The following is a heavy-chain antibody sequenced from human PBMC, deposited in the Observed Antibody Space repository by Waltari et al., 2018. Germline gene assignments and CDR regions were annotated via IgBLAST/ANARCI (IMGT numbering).Heavy chain of an antibody. Sequence: EVQLVESGGTLVEPGGSLGLSCEASALVFTKLWMRGVRQAPGKGPQWGGHIKGKADGGTTDYAAPVKGRFTISRDDSKKTLFLQMSGLKTDDTAIYFCATNGYTSTWYDYWGQGTLVSVSS. V-gene: IGHV3-15*02. CDR1: ALVFTKLW. D-gene: IGHD5-18*01. CDR2: IKGKADGGTT. J-gene: IGHJ4*02. CDR3: ATNGYTSTWYDY.